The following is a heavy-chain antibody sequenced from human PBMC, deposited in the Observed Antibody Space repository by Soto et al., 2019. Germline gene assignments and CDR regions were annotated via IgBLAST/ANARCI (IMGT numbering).Heavy chain of an antibody. D-gene: IGHD2-2*01. CDR1: GFTFSSYA. CDR3: RTGAFAEYAFDI. J-gene: IGHJ3*02. V-gene: IGHV3-23*01. CDR2: ISGSGATT. Sequence: GGSLRLSCAASGFTFSSYAMTWVRQAPGKGLEWVSCISGSGATTSYADSVKGRFTVSRDNSKNTLYLQMNSLRVEDTAVYYCRTGAFAEYAFDIWGQGTMVTVS.